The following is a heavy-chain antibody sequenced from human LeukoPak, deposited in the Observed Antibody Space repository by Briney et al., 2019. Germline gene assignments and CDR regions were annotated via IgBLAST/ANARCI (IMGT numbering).Heavy chain of an antibody. D-gene: IGHD3-22*01. CDR3: ARWYYDSSGWDYFDY. Sequence: PSETLSLTCAVSGGSISSSWWSWVRQPPGKGLQWIGEIFHSGTTNYNPSLKSRVTISVDTSKNQFSLKLSSVTAADTAVYYCARWYYDSSGWDYFDYWGQGTLVTVSS. V-gene: IGHV4-4*02. J-gene: IGHJ4*02. CDR1: GGSISSSW. CDR2: IFHSGTT.